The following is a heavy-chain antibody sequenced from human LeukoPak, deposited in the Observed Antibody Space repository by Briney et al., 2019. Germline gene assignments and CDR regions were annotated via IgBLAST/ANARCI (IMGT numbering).Heavy chain of an antibody. CDR3: AKDPGTTYYYDSSGYFRGDH. CDR2: ISGSGGST. CDR1: GFTFSSYA. Sequence: GGSLRLSCAASGFTFSSYAMSWVRQAPGEGLEWVSAISGSGGSTYYADSVKGRFTISRDNSKNTLYLQMNSLRAEDTAVYYCAKDPGTTYYYDSSGYFRGDHWGQGTLVTVSS. V-gene: IGHV3-23*01. J-gene: IGHJ4*02. D-gene: IGHD3-22*01.